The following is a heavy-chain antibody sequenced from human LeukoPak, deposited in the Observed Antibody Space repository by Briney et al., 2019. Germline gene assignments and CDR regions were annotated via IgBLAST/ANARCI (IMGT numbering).Heavy chain of an antibody. CDR1: GFPYSNYA. Sequence: PGGSLTLLCAASGFPYSNYAMRWVRQAPGKGLEWVSAISRSGGSTYYADSVKGRFTISRDNSKNTLDLQMNSLRAEDTAVYYCTKGRRCNTSICQLWFPEIWAQGALVTVSS. J-gene: IGHJ3*02. V-gene: IGHV3-23*01. D-gene: IGHD5-18*01. CDR3: TKGRRCNTSICQLWFPEI. CDR2: ISRSGGST.